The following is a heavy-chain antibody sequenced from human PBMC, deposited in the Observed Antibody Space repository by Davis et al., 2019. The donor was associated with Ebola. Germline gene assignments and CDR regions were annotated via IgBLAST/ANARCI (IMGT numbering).Heavy chain of an antibody. Sequence: AASVKVSCKASGYTFTSYGISWVRQAPGQGLEWMGWINVGNHNTKYSQKFQGRVTITRDTSASTVYMALSSLGSEDTAVYYCAREIVDCYGRCYQYFDYWGQGTLVTVPS. V-gene: IGHV1-18*04. D-gene: IGHD2-21*01. CDR1: GYTFTSYG. J-gene: IGHJ4*02. CDR3: AREIVDCYGRCYQYFDY. CDR2: INVGNHNT.